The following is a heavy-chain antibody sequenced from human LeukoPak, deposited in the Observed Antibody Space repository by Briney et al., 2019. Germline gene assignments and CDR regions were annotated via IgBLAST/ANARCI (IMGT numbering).Heavy chain of an antibody. V-gene: IGHV4-59*01. D-gene: IGHD4-17*01. CDR3: ARDTVTNDY. CDR1: GVSISSYY. CDR2: IHYSGST. J-gene: IGHJ4*02. Sequence: SETLSLTCTVSGVSISSYYWSWIRQSPGKGLEWIGYIHYSGSTNYNPSLKSRVAMSVDTSKNQVYLKLTSVTAADTAMVYCARDTVTNDYWGQGMLVTVSS.